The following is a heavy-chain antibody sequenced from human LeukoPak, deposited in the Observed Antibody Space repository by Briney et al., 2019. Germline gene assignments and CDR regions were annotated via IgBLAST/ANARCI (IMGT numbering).Heavy chain of an antibody. Sequence: PGGSLRLSCTASGFTFGDYAMSWVRQAPGKGLEWVGVIRSKAYGGTTEYAASVKGRFTISRDDSKSIAYLQMNSLKTEDTAVYYCTRDVPIFDCSGGSCPKRDAFDIWGQGTMVTVSS. CDR3: TRDVPIFDCSGGSCPKRDAFDI. J-gene: IGHJ3*02. CDR1: GFTFGDYA. D-gene: IGHD2-15*01. V-gene: IGHV3-49*04. CDR2: IRSKAYGGTT.